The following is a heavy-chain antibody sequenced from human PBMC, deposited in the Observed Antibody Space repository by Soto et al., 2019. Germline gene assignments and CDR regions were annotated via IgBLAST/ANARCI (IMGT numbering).Heavy chain of an antibody. CDR2: ISGGGGNT. Sequence: EVQLLESGGGLVQPGGSLRLSCAASGFSFRSYAMSWVRQAPGKGLEWVSAISGGGGNTYHTGSVKGRFTISRDNSENTLYLQMNILRAEDTAVYYCAKAHIGWYDFDFWGQGTPVTVSS. J-gene: IGHJ4*02. V-gene: IGHV3-23*01. D-gene: IGHD2-15*01. CDR1: GFSFRSYA. CDR3: AKAHIGWYDFDF.